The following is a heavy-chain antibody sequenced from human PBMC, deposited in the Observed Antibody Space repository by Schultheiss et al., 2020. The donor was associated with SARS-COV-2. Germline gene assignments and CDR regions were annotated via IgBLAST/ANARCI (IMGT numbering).Heavy chain of an antibody. J-gene: IGHJ4*02. Sequence: SETLSLTCTVSGDSISSGDYYWSWIRQHPGKGLEWIGYIYYSGSTYYNPSLKSRVTISVDRSKNQFSLKLSSVTAADTAVYYCASSQYNPKQQLVEEPFDYWGQGTLVTVSS. CDR3: ASSQYNPKQQLVEEPFDY. CDR2: IYYSGST. D-gene: IGHD6-13*01. CDR1: GDSISSGDYY. V-gene: IGHV4-30-4*08.